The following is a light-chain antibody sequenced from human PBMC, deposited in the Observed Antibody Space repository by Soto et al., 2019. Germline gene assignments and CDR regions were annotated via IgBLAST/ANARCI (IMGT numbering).Light chain of an antibody. CDR1: QGIDNY. CDR3: QKYEGVPLT. J-gene: IGKJ4*01. CDR2: AAS. V-gene: IGKV1-27*01. Sequence: DIQMTQSPSSLSASVGDRVITTCRASQGIDNYLAWYQQRPGKVPKLLIYAASTLQSGVPSRFSGSGSGTEFTLTISSLQPEDVASYYCQKYEGVPLTFGGGTKVDIK.